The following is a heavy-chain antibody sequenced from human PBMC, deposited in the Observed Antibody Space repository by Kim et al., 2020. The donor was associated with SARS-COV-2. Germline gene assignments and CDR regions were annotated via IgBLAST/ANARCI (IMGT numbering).Heavy chain of an antibody. CDR2: ISSSSTI. Sequence: GGSLRLSCAASGFTFSSYSMNWVRQAPGKGLEWVSYISSSSTIYYADSVKGRFTISRDNAKNSLYLQMNSLRAEDTAVYYCASSSSWYRNFYYFDYWGQG. D-gene: IGHD6-13*01. CDR1: GFTFSSYS. J-gene: IGHJ4*02. CDR3: ASSSSWYRNFYYFDY. V-gene: IGHV3-48*04.